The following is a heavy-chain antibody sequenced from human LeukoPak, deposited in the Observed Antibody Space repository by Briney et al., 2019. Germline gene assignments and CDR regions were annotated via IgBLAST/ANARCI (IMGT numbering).Heavy chain of an antibody. Sequence: GGSLKLSCAASGFTFSSYGMHWVRQAPGKGLEWVANIKLDGSEKNYVDSVKGRFTISRDNTKNSLYLQMNSLRVEDTAVFYCARDQYDTWSRRGNFDSWGQGTLVIVSS. CDR2: IKLDGSEK. D-gene: IGHD3-3*01. CDR1: GFTFSSYG. CDR3: ARDQYDTWSRRGNFDS. J-gene: IGHJ4*02. V-gene: IGHV3-7*03.